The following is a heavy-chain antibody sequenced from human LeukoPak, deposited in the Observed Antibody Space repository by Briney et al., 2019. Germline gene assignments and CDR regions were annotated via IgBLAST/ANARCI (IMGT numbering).Heavy chain of an antibody. V-gene: IGHV3-11*04. D-gene: IGHD6-13*01. CDR1: GFTFSDYY. J-gene: IGHJ6*02. CDR2: ISSSGSII. CDR3: ARDSSSWYGNYYYGMDV. Sequence: GGSLRLSCAASGFTFSDYYMSWIRQAPGKGLEWVSYISSSGSIIYYADSVKGRFTISRDNAKNSLYLQMNSLRAEDTAVYYCARDSSSWYGNYYYGMDVWGQGTTVTVSS.